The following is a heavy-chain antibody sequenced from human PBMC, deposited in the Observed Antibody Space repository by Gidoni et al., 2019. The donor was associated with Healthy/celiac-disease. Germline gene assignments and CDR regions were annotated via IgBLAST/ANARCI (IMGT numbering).Heavy chain of an antibody. J-gene: IGHJ6*02. D-gene: IGHD3-10*01. Sequence: EVQLVESGGGLVKPGGSLRLSCAASGFTFISYSMNWVRQAPGKGLEWVSSISSSSSYIYYADSVKGRFTISRDNAKNSLYLQMNSLRAEDTALYYCARDLRVVRFRDPTYGMDVWGQGTTVTVSS. CDR2: ISSSSSYI. V-gene: IGHV3-21*01. CDR3: ARDLRVVRFRDPTYGMDV. CDR1: GFTFISYS.